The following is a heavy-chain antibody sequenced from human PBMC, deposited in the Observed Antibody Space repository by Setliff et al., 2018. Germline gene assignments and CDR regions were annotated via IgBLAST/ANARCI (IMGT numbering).Heavy chain of an antibody. CDR1: GASINSGTYY. D-gene: IGHD3-16*01. CDR2: IHYSGTT. V-gene: IGHV4-39*01. CDR3: ARLPNYVWGSPVNY. J-gene: IGHJ4*02. Sequence: SETLSLTCTVSGASINSGTYYWDWTRQPPGKGLEWIGRIHYSGTTCYNASLKSRVSISFDTSKNQFSLPLSSLTAADTAVYYCARLPNYVWGSPVNYWGQGTLVTVSS.